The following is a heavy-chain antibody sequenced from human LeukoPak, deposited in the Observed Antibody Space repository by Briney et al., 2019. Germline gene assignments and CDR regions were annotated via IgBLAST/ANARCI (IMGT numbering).Heavy chain of an antibody. CDR3: ARESAAAGNKYYYYMDV. J-gene: IGHJ6*03. Sequence: SETLSLTCTVSGGSISSGSYYWSWIRQPAGKGLEWIGRIYTSGSTNYNPSLKSRVTISVDTSKNQFSLKLSSVTAADTAVYYCARESAAAGNKYYYYMDVWGKGTMVTISS. V-gene: IGHV4-61*02. D-gene: IGHD6-13*01. CDR1: GGSISSGSYY. CDR2: IYTSGST.